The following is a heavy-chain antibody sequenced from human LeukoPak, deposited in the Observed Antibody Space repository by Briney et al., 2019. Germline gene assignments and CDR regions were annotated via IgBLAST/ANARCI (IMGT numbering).Heavy chain of an antibody. V-gene: IGHV3-23*01. CDR3: AKYGGYGTPYFDF. CDR2: ISDNGGST. CDR1: GFTFSSHA. D-gene: IGHD4-17*01. J-gene: IGHJ4*02. Sequence: GGSLRLSCAASGFTFSSHAMSWVRQTPGKGLEWLSSISDNGGSTYYADSVKGRFTISRDNSKNTLFLQMNSLRADDTALYYRAKYGGYGTPYFDFWGQGTLVTVSS.